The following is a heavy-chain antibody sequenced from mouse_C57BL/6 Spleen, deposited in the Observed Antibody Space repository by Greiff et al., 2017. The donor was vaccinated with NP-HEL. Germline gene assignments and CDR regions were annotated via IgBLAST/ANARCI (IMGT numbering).Heavy chain of an antibody. CDR3: ATNDYYGSSYYAMDY. V-gene: IGHV1-55*01. J-gene: IGHJ4*01. CDR2: IYPGSGST. CDR1: GYTFTSYW. D-gene: IGHD1-1*01. Sequence: VKLQEPGAELVKPGASVKMSCKASGYTFTSYWITWVKQRPGQGLEWIGDIYPGSGSTKYNEKFKSKATLTVDTSSSTAYMQLSSLTSEDSAVYYCATNDYYGSSYYAMDYWGQGTSVTVSS.